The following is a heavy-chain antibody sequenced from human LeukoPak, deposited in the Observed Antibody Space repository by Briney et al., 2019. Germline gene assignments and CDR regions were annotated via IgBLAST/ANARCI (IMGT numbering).Heavy chain of an antibody. CDR3: ARLGVRAGSYYFDY. J-gene: IGHJ4*02. CDR2: IYYSGST. Sequence: ASETLSLTCTVSGGFISSYYWSWIRQPPGKGLERIGYIYYSGSTNYNPSLRSRVTISVDTSKNQFSLKLSSVTAADTAVYYCARLGVRAGSYYFDYWGQGTLVTVSS. D-gene: IGHD1-26*01. V-gene: IGHV4-59*08. CDR1: GGFISSYY.